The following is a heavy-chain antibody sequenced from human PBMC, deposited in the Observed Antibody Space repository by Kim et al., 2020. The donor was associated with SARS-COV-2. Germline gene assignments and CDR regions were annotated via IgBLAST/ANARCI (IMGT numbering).Heavy chain of an antibody. CDR2: T. V-gene: IGHV4-31*02. J-gene: IGHJ4*02. D-gene: IGHD3-10*01. Sequence: TYYTPSLKSRVTITVDTSKNQFSLKLSSVTAADTAVYYCARDSSGGSFDYWGQGTLVTVSS. CDR3: ARDSSGGSFDY.